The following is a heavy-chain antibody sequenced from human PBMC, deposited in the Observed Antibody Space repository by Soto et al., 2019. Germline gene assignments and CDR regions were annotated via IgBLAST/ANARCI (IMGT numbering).Heavy chain of an antibody. CDR3: AGQRTSVVTQAYFDV. CDR1: GGSISSRSYY. D-gene: IGHD2-21*02. CDR2: IYYSGST. J-gene: IGHJ4*02. Sequence: PSETLSLTCTVAGGSISSRSYYWGWIRQPPGKGLEWIGSIYYSGSTYNHPSLRSRVSMSIDTPKDQFSLKLNSVTAADTALYFCAGQRTSVVTQAYFDVWGPGTLVTVSS. V-gene: IGHV4-39*01.